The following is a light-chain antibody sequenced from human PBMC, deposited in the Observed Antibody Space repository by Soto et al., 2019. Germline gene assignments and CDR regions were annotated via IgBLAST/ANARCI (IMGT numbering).Light chain of an antibody. J-gene: IGLJ1*01. V-gene: IGLV2-11*01. CDR3: CSYAGSFYV. CDR2: DVT. CDR1: SSDVGGYDY. Sequence: QSDLTQPRSVSGSPGQSVTISCTGTSSDVGGYDYVSWYQQHPGKAPKLMIFDVTKRPSGVPDRFSGSKSGNTASLTISGLQAEDEAHYSCCSYAGSFYVFGSGTKLTVL.